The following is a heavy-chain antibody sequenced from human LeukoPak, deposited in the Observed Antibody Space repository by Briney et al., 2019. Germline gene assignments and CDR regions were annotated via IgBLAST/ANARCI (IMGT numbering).Heavy chain of an antibody. CDR1: GGSISSSSYY. J-gene: IGHJ4*02. D-gene: IGHD4/OR15-4a*01. Sequence: PSETLSLTCTVSGGSISSSSYYWGWMRQPPGKGLEWIGSIYYSGSTYYNPSLKGRVTISVDTSKNQFSLKLSSVTAADTAVYYCARVTAVVTDYIDYWGQGTLVTVSS. V-gene: IGHV4-39*07. CDR3: ARVTAVVTDYIDY. CDR2: IYYSGST.